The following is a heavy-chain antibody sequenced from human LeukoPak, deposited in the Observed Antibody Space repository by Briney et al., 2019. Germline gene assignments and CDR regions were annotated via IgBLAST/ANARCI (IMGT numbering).Heavy chain of an antibody. CDR1: GFVFGSHA. V-gene: IGHV3-23*01. D-gene: IGHD5-18*01. CDR2: IFGSGGSP. J-gene: IGHJ4*02. Sequence: GGSLRLSCEASGFVFGSHAMSWVRQAPGKGLEWVAGIFGSGGSPHYADSVKGRFIVSIDNSRNTVYLQINSLRAEDTAVYYCGKTTDGYSSGQKPAWPVDYWGQGTLVTVSS. CDR3: GKTTDGYSSGQKPAWPVDY.